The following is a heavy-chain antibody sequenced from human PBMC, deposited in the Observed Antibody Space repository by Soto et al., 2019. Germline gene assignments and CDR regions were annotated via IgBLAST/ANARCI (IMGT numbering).Heavy chain of an antibody. J-gene: IGHJ6*02. Sequence: SHKDPSRGAGDKSAARWIGWMSKIHGKGLEWMGIIYPGDSDTRYSPSFQGQVTISADKSISTAYLQWSSLKASDTAMYYCARLNPGIAAAGTYYYGMDVWGQGTSVTVSS. V-gene: IGHV5-51*01. CDR3: ARLNPGIAAAGTYYYGMDV. CDR1: GDKSAARW. CDR2: IYPGDSDT. D-gene: IGHD6-13*01.